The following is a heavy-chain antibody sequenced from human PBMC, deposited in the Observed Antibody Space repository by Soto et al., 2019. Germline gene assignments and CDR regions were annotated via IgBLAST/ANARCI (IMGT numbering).Heavy chain of an antibody. J-gene: IGHJ4*02. CDR1: GFTFSSYW. CDR3: ARPPRSGWTEVFLDY. CDR2: IKQDGSEK. D-gene: IGHD6-19*01. V-gene: IGHV3-7*01. Sequence: EVQLVESGGGLVQPGGSLRLSCAASGFTFSSYWMSWVRQARGKGLVWVANIKQDGSEKSYVYSVKGRFTISRDNAKNALYRQTNSPRADSTSVYYCARPPRSGWTEVFLDYGGQGTLVTVSS.